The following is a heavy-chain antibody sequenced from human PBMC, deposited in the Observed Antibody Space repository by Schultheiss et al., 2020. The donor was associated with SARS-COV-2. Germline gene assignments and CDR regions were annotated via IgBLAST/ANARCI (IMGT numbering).Heavy chain of an antibody. CDR3: ARVSEASYSGSYYLDY. CDR1: GFTFSSYS. V-gene: IGHV3-48*01. CDR2: ISSSSSTI. J-gene: IGHJ4*02. Sequence: GGSLRLSCAASGFTFSSYSMNWVRQAPGKGLEWVSSISSSSSTIYYADSVKGRFTISRDNAKNSLYLQMNSLRAEDTAVYYCARVSEASYSGSYYLDYWGQGTLVTVSS. D-gene: IGHD1-26*01.